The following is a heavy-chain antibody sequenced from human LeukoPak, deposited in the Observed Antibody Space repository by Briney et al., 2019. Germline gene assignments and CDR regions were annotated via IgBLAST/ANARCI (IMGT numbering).Heavy chain of an antibody. CDR3: ARGYSSSWYLNWFDP. D-gene: IGHD6-13*01. CDR1: GGSISSYY. Sequence: SETLSLTCTVSGGSISSYYWSWIRQPPGKGLEWIGYIYYSGSTNYNPSLKSRVTISVDTSKNQFSLKLSSVTAADTAVYYCARGYSSSWYLNWFDPWGQGTLVTVSS. CDR2: IYYSGST. V-gene: IGHV4-59*12. J-gene: IGHJ5*02.